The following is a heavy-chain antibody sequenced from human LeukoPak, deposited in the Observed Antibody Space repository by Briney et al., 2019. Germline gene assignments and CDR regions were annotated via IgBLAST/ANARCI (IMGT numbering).Heavy chain of an antibody. Sequence: GGSLRLSCAASGFTVTSYAMTWVRQAPGEGLEWVSVISASGDSTYYADSVKGRFTISRDNSKNTLYLQMNSLRVEDTAVYYCAKGGGSSYDRLVHWGQGTLVTVSS. V-gene: IGHV3-23*01. D-gene: IGHD2-15*01. CDR2: ISASGDST. J-gene: IGHJ4*02. CDR1: GFTVTSYA. CDR3: AKGGGSSYDRLVH.